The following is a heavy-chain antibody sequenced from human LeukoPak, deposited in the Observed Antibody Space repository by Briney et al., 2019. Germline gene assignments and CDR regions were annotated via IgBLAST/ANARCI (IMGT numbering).Heavy chain of an antibody. V-gene: IGHV4-59*01. CDR3: ARVGWDDYGDYNDY. D-gene: IGHD4-17*01. CDR2: IYYSGST. Sequence: PSETLSLTCTVSGGSISSYYWSWIRQPPGKGLEWIGYIYYSGSTNYNPSLKSRVTISVDTSKNQFSLKLSSVTAADTAVYYCARVGWDDYGDYNDYWGQGTLVTVSS. CDR1: GGSISSYY. J-gene: IGHJ4*02.